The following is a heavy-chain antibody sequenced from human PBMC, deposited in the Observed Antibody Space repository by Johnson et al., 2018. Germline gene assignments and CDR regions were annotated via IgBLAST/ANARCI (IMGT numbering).Heavy chain of an antibody. CDR2: ISYPGSSN. V-gene: IGHV3-30*03. CDR1: GGSISTYY. D-gene: IGHD2-21*02. J-gene: IGHJ1*01. CDR3: ARGADPYCGGDCCFQY. Sequence: QVQLQESGPGLVKSSETLSLTCSVSGGSISTYYWSWVRQPVGKGLEWLAVISYPGSSNYYADSVKGRFTIPRDNSKNPLYLQMNSLRAEETAVYYCARGADPYCGGDCCFQYWGQGTMVTVSS.